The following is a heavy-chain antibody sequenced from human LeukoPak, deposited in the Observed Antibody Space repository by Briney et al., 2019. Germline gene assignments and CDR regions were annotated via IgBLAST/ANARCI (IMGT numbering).Heavy chain of an antibody. D-gene: IGHD3-9*01. CDR2: IYYSGST. CDR1: GGSISSYY. CDR3: AGGTTGGYNHYYYYYMDV. Sequence: SETLSLTCTVSGGSISSYYWSWIRQPPGKGLEWIGYIYYSGSTNYNPSLKSRVTISVDKSKNQFSLKLSSVTAADTAVYYCAGGTTGGYNHYYYYYMDVWDKGTTVTVSS. J-gene: IGHJ6*03. V-gene: IGHV4-59*01.